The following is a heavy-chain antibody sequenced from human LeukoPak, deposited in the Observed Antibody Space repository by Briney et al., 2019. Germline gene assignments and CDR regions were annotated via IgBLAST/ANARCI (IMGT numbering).Heavy chain of an antibody. CDR3: ARGRTYYDFWSGCPPPPLFDY. D-gene: IGHD3-3*01. CDR1: GGSFSGYY. Sequence: PSETLSLTCAVYGGSFSGYYWSWIRQPPGKGLEWIGEINHSGSTNYNPSLKSRVTISVDTSKNQFSLKLSSVTATDTAVYYCARGRTYYDFWSGCPPPPLFDYWGQGTLVTVSS. CDR2: INHSGST. J-gene: IGHJ4*02. V-gene: IGHV4-34*01.